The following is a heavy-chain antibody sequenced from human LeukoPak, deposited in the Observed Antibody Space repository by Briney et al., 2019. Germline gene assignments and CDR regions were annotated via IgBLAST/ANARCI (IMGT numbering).Heavy chain of an antibody. V-gene: IGHV3-30*03. CDR2: ISYDGSNK. CDR1: GFTFSSYG. CDR3: ASTLQ. Sequence: GRSLRLSCAASGFTFSSYGMHWVRQAPGKGLEWVAVISYDGSNKYYADSVKGRFTISRDNSKNTLYLQMNSLRAEDTAAYYCASTLQWGQGTLVTVSS. J-gene: IGHJ4*02.